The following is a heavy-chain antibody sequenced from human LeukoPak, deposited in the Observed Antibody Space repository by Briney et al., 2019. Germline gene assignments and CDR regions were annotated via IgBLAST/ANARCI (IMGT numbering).Heavy chain of an antibody. Sequence: GASVKVSCKASGYTFTSYGISWVRQAPGQGIEWMGWISAYNGNTNYAQKLQGRVTMTTDTSTSTAYMELRSLRSDDTAVYYCASQLAPYYFDYWGQGTLVTVSS. J-gene: IGHJ4*02. D-gene: IGHD1-1*01. V-gene: IGHV1-18*01. CDR3: ASQLAPYYFDY. CDR1: GYTFTSYG. CDR2: ISAYNGNT.